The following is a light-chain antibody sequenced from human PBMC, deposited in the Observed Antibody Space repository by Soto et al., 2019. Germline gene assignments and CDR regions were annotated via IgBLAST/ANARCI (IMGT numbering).Light chain of an antibody. V-gene: IGKV1-39*01. Sequence: DIPMTQSPSSLSASVGDRVTITCRASQSISSYLNWYQQKPGKAHKLLIYAASSLQSGVPSRFSGSGSGTDFTLTISSLQPEDFATYYCQQSYSTLRTFGQGTKVEIK. CDR3: QQSYSTLRT. CDR2: AAS. CDR1: QSISSY. J-gene: IGKJ1*01.